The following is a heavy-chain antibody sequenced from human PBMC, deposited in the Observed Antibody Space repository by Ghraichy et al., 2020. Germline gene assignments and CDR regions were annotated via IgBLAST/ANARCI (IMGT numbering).Heavy chain of an antibody. D-gene: IGHD3-10*01. CDR1: GYTFTGYY. Sequence: ASVKVSCKASGYTFTGYYMHWVRQAPGQGLEWMGRINPNSGGTNYAQKFQGRVTMTRDTSISTAYMELSRLRSDDTAVYYCARNFYGSGSYSDYWGQGTLVTVSS. CDR3: ARNFYGSGSYSDY. J-gene: IGHJ4*02. CDR2: INPNSGGT. V-gene: IGHV1-2*06.